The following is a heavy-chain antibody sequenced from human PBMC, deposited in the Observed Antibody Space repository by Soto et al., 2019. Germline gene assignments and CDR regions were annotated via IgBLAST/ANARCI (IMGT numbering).Heavy chain of an antibody. Sequence: GASVKVSCKASGYTFTSYSMHWVRQAPGQGLEWMGWINAANGSTKYSQMLQGRVTITRDTSASTAYMELSSLRSEDTAVYYCARDHCTGVWCYETDFDYWGQGTLVTVSS. V-gene: IGHV1-3*01. CDR2: INAANGST. CDR3: ARDHCTGVWCYETDFDY. J-gene: IGHJ4*02. D-gene: IGHD2-8*02. CDR1: GYTFTSYS.